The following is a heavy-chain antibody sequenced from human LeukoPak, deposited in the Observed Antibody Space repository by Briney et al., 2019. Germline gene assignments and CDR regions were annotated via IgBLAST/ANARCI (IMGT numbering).Heavy chain of an antibody. CDR2: IYYSGST. V-gene: IGHV4-39*07. J-gene: IGHJ6*03. CDR3: ARSRTSSSSFCYYYYYMDV. CDR1: GGSISSSSYY. D-gene: IGHD6-6*01. Sequence: PSETLSLTCTVSGGSISSSSYYWGWIRQPPGKGLEWIGSIYYSGSTNYNPSLKSRVTISVDTSKNQFSLKLSSVTAADTAVYYCARSRTSSSSFCYYYYYMDVWGKGTTVTVSS.